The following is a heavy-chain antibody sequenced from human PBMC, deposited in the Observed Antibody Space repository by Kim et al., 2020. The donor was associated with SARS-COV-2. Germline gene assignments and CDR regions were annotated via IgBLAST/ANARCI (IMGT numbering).Heavy chain of an antibody. V-gene: IGHV3-74*01. CDR2: INSDGSST. D-gene: IGHD6-6*01. CDR1: GFTFSSYW. Sequence: GGSLRLSCAASGFTFSSYWMHWVRQAPGKGLVWVSRINSDGSSTSYADSVKGRFTISRDNAKNTLYLQMNSLRAEETAVYYCATEREQLVTYSTLDYWGQGTLVTVSS. CDR3: ATEREQLVTYSTLDY. J-gene: IGHJ4*02.